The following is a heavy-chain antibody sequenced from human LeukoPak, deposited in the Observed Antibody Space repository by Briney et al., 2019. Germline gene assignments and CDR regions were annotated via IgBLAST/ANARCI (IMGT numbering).Heavy chain of an antibody. CDR1: GYNFTSYW. V-gene: IGHV5-51*01. CDR3: ARWRAEYYFDY. CDR2: IYPGDSDT. Sequence: GESLKISCKGSGYNFTSYWIGWVRQMPGKGLEWMGIIYPGDSDTRYSPSFQGQVTLSADKSLSTAYLQWTSLQASDTAIYYCARWRAEYYFDYWGQGTLVTVSS. D-gene: IGHD1-14*01. J-gene: IGHJ4*02.